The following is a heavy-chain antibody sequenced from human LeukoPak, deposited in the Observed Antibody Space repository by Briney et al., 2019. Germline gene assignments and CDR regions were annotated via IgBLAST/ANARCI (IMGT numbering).Heavy chain of an antibody. CDR1: GGTFSSYG. D-gene: IGHD3-22*01. J-gene: IGHJ3*02. V-gene: IGHV1-18*01. CDR2: ISAYNGNT. Sequence: ASVKVSCKASGGTFSSYGISWVRQAPGQGLEWMGWISAYNGNTNYAQKLQGRVTMTTDTSTSTAYMELRSLRSDDTAVYYCARANYDSSGYNIQNAFDIWGQGTMVTVSS. CDR3: ARANYDSSGYNIQNAFDI.